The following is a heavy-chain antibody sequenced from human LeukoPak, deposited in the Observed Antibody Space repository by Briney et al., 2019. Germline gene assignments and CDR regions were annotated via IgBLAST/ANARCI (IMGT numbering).Heavy chain of an antibody. Sequence: GGSLRLSCAASGSTFSNYAMNWVRQAPGKGLEWVSYINSRSGIIRYADSVKGRFTISRDNAKKSLDLQMNSLRAEDTAVYYCARDARDYGDYDYWGQGTLVTVSS. D-gene: IGHD4-17*01. J-gene: IGHJ4*02. CDR3: ARDARDYGDYDY. CDR2: INSRSGII. CDR1: GSTFSNYA. V-gene: IGHV3-48*01.